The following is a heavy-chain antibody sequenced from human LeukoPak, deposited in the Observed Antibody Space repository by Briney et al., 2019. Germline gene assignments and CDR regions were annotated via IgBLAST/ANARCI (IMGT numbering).Heavy chain of an antibody. CDR1: GFTFINYG. CDR2: VWYDGSNK. V-gene: IGHV3-33*06. Sequence: GGSLRLSCEASGFTFINYGMHWVRRAPGKGLEWVAVVWYDGSNKYYADSVKGRFTISKDNSKNTLYLQMNSLRAEDTAVYYCAKDRDTAMEIEYWGQGTLVTVSS. CDR3: AKDRDTAMEIEY. D-gene: IGHD5-18*01. J-gene: IGHJ4*02.